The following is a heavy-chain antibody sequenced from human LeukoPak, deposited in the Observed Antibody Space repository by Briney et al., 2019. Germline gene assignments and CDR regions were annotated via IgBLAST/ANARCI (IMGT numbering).Heavy chain of an antibody. CDR1: GFTFSTYS. J-gene: IGHJ4*02. Sequence: GGSLRLSCAASGFTFSTYSMNWVRQAPGKGLEWVSSISSSSSYIYYADSVKGRFTVSRDNAKNSLYLQVNSLRAEDTAVYYCARERRDRYDYDANVFDYWGQGTLVTVSS. CDR2: ISSSSSYI. CDR3: ARERRDRYDYDANVFDY. D-gene: IGHD3-16*01. V-gene: IGHV3-21*01.